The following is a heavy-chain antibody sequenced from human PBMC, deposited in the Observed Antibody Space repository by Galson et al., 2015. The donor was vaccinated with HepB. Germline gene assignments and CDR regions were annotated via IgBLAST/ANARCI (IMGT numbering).Heavy chain of an antibody. J-gene: IGHJ3*02. D-gene: IGHD2-15*01. V-gene: IGHV3-7*01. CDR2: IKQDGSEK. CDR3: AREWVVAATKRAFDI. Sequence: SLRLSCAASGFTFSSYWMSWVRQAPGKGLEWVANIKQDGSEKYYVDSVKGRFTISRDNAKNSLYLQMNSLRAEDTAVYYCAREWVVAATKRAFDIWGQGTMVTVSS. CDR1: GFTFSSYW.